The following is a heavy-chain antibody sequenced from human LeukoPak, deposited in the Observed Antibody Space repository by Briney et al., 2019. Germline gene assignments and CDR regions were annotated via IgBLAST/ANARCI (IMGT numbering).Heavy chain of an antibody. CDR2: INPSGGST. D-gene: IGHD3-9*01. CDR3: ARVKGGYDILTGYREDWFDP. Sequence: ASVKVSCKVSGYTFTSYYMHWVRQAPGQGLEWMGIINPSGGSTSYAQKFQGRVTMTRDTSTSTAYMELSSLRSEDTAVYYCARVKGGYDILTGYREDWFDPWGQGTLVTVSS. V-gene: IGHV1-46*01. J-gene: IGHJ5*02. CDR1: GYTFTSYY.